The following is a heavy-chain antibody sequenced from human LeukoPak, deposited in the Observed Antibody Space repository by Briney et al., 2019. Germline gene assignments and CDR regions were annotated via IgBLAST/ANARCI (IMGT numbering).Heavy chain of an antibody. J-gene: IGHJ3*02. V-gene: IGHV7-4-1*02. CDR2: INTNTGNP. CDR1: GYTFTSYA. D-gene: IGHD3-22*01. CDR3: ARDLALYYYDSSGYYEPDAFDI. Sequence: ASVKVSCKASGYTFTSYAMNWVRQAPGQGLEWMGWINTNTGNPTYAQGFTGRFVFSLDTSVSTAYLQISSLKAEDTAVYCCARDLALYYYDSSGYYEPDAFDIWGQGTMVTVSS.